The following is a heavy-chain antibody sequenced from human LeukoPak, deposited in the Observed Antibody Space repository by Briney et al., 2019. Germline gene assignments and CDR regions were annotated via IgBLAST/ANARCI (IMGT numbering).Heavy chain of an antibody. Sequence: GGSLRLSCAASGFTLSRSTMSWLRQAPGKGLELVSAISSGGGTTSAESVKGRFTISRDDSKNTLYLQMNSLRAEDTAVYYCAKGTADAGSYRHFDNWGQGTLVTVSS. D-gene: IGHD3-10*01. J-gene: IGHJ4*02. CDR2: ISSGGGT. CDR1: GFTLSRST. CDR3: AKGTADAGSYRHFDN. V-gene: IGHV3-23*02.